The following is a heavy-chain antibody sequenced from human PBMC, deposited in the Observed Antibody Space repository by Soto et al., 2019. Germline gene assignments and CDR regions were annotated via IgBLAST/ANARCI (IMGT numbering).Heavy chain of an antibody. CDR1: GFTFNNYN. D-gene: IGHD2-8*01. CDR2: IDTSGTYT. Sequence: EVQLVESGGGLVKPGGSLRLSCAASGFTFNNYNMNWVRQAPGKGLGWVASIDTSGTYTNYADSVRGRFTISRDNAKKSLYLEMRRLRDEDTAVSYCAREETKRIFCYFDLWGRGTLVTVS. J-gene: IGHJ2*01. CDR3: AREETKRIFCYFDL. V-gene: IGHV3-21*01.